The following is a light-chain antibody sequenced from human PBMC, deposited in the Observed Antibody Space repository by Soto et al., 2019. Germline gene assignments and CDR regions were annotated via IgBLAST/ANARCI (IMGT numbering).Light chain of an antibody. J-gene: IGKJ1*01. V-gene: IGKV3-20*01. Sequence: ERGLSNCLGIVSFSKRERATLSSGASQSVSSSYLAWYQQKPGQAPRLLIYRTSNRATGIPDRFSGSGSGTDFTLTISRLEPEDFAVYWCQQYDSSPRTFGQGTKVDI. CDR1: QSVSSSY. CDR3: QQYDSSPRT. CDR2: RTS.